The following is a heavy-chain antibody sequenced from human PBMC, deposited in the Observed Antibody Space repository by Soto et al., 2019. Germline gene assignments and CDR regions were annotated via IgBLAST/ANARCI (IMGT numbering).Heavy chain of an antibody. J-gene: IGHJ4*01. V-gene: IGHV4-38-2*02. D-gene: IGHD6-19*01. CDR2: IYHGGTT. CDR1: GYSISGPSY. CDR3: AKVRVMVVAGSTFDY. Sequence: SETLSLTCSVSGYSISGPSYWAWIRQPPGKGPEWIASIYHGGTTFYNPSLKSRITISVDTSNNQFSLKLTSVTAADTAVYYCAKVRVMVVAGSTFDYWGHGTLVTVSS.